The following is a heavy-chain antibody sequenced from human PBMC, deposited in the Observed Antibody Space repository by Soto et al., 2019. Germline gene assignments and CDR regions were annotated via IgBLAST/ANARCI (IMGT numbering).Heavy chain of an antibody. D-gene: IGHD3-22*01. V-gene: IGHV5-51*01. CDR2: IYPCDSDT. CDR1: AYSFTSYW. CDR3: ARSYYYDSSGYHPFGY. Sequence: GESLKISCKGSAYSFTSYWIGWVRQMPGKGLEWMGIIYPCDSDTRYSPSFQGQVTISADKSISTAYLQWSSLKASDTAMYYCARSYYYDSSGYHPFGYWGQGTLVTVSS. J-gene: IGHJ4*02.